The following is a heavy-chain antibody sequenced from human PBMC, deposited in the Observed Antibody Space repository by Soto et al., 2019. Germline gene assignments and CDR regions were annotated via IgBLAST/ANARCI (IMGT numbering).Heavy chain of an antibody. Sequence: QVQVQQWGAGLVKPSETLSLTCAVDGGSFNGFYWSWIRQPPGKGLEWIGEINHIGITHYNPSVKSQVSISVDTSENKLSLKLDSATAADTAVYYCTRGYAENWHTPHYWGQGTLVTVSS. CDR1: GGSFNGFY. D-gene: IGHD5-12*01. V-gene: IGHV4-34*06. CDR2: INHIGIT. CDR3: TRGYAENWHTPHY. J-gene: IGHJ4*02.